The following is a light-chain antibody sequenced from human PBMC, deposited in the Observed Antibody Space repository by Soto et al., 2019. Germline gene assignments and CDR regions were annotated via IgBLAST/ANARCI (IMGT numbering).Light chain of an antibody. CDR2: DAS. CDR3: QQRSNWPIT. J-gene: IGKJ5*01. CDR1: QSVSSY. V-gene: IGKV3-11*01. Sequence: EIVLTQSPATLSLSPGERATLSCRASQSVSSYLAWYQQKPGQAPRLLIYDASNRATGIAARFSGSGSGTDFTRTISSLAPEDFAVYYCQQRSNWPITFGQGTRLEIE.